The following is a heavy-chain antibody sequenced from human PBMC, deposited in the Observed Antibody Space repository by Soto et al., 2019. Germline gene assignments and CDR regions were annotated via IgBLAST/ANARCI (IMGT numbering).Heavy chain of an antibody. CDR3: AREGGIVGATAADY. V-gene: IGHV4-31*03. J-gene: IGHJ4*02. D-gene: IGHD1-26*01. CDR2: IYYSGST. CDR1: GGSISSGGYY. Sequence: QVQLQESGPGLVKPSQTLSLTCTVSGGSISSGGYYWSWIRQHPGKGLEWIGYIYYSGSTYYNPSLKSRVTISVDTSKNLCSLELSSVTAADTAVYYCAREGGIVGATAADYWGQGTLVTVSS.